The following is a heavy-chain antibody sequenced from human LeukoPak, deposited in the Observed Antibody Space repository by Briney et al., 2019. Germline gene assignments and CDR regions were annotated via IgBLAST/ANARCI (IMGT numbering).Heavy chain of an antibody. Sequence: GGSLRLSCAASGFTFSSYEFYWVRQAPGMGLEWISYISSRSTTIKYADSVRGRFSISRDDARQSVYLQMNSLRAEDTAIYYCGASRQYVGAFDIWGQGTLVTVSS. V-gene: IGHV3-48*03. CDR1: GFTFSSYE. CDR3: GASRQYVGAFDI. D-gene: IGHD3-16*01. J-gene: IGHJ3*02. CDR2: ISSRSTTI.